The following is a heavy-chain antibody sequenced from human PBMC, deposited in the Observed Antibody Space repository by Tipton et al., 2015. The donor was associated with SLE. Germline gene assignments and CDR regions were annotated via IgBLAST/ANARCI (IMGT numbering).Heavy chain of an antibody. CDR3: ARHWGSNSWLGYCMDV. J-gene: IGHJ6*02. Sequence: TLSLTCAVYGGSFSGYYWSWIRQPPGKGLEWFGEVNHSGSTNYNPSLKSRVTISVDTSKNQFSLKLSSVTAADTAVFYCARHWGSNSWLGYCMDVWGQGTMVTVSS. CDR2: VNHSGST. D-gene: IGHD6-13*01. V-gene: IGHV4-34*01. CDR1: GGSFSGYY.